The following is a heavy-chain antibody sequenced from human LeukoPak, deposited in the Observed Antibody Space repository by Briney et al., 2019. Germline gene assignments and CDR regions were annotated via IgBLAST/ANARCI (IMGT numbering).Heavy chain of an antibody. CDR2: INTDGSET. V-gene: IGHV3-74*01. D-gene: IGHD3-3*01. Sequence: GGSLRLSCAASGFTFNSYWMHWVRQAPGKGLVWVSRINTDGSETTYADSVKGRFTISRDNAKNTLDLQMNSLRVEDTAVYYCARSRSSGYGDSWGQGTLLTVSS. CDR1: GFTFNSYW. J-gene: IGHJ4*02. CDR3: ARSRSSGYGDS.